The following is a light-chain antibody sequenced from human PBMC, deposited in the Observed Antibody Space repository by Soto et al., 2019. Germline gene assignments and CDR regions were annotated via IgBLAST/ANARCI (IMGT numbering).Light chain of an antibody. Sequence: DVVMTQSPLSLPVTLGQPASISCRSSLSLVYTDGNTYLNWFHLRPGQSPRRLIYQASNRDSGVPDRFSGSGSGTDFTLTISRVEAEDVGVYYCMQGSHLPLTFGGGTKVEIK. J-gene: IGKJ4*01. CDR1: LSLVYTDGNTY. CDR3: MQGSHLPLT. V-gene: IGKV2-30*01. CDR2: QAS.